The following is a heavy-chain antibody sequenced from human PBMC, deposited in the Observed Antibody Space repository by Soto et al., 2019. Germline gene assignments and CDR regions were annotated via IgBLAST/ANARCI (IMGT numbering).Heavy chain of an antibody. D-gene: IGHD2-8*02. CDR2: INGDGYST. Sequence: GGSLRLSCAASGFTFSTYLMRWVRQAPGKGLVWVSRINGDGYSTTYADFVKGRFTVSRDNAKNTLYLQMNSLRAEDTAVYYCARPTGYCTVPTCLYVLDVWGQGTTLTV. CDR3: ARPTGYCTVPTCLYVLDV. V-gene: IGHV3-74*03. CDR1: GFTFSTYL. J-gene: IGHJ6*02.